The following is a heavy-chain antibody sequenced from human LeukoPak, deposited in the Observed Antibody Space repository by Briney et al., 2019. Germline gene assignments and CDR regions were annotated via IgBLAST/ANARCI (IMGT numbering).Heavy chain of an antibody. V-gene: IGHV1-2*02. CDR2: INTHSGGT. CDR1: GYTFTDYY. D-gene: IGHD2-15*01. Sequence: ASVKVSCKSSGYTFTDYYMHWVRQAPGQGPEWMGWINTHSGGTKYAQKFQGRVTMTRDTSISTAYMELSRPRSDDTAVYYCAREGDVVADVNWFDPWGQGTLVTVSS. J-gene: IGHJ5*02. CDR3: AREGDVVADVNWFDP.